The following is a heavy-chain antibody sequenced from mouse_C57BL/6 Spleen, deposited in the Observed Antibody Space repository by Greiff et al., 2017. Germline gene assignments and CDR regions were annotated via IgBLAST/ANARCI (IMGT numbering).Heavy chain of an antibody. CDR2: INPNSGST. Sequence: VQLQQPGAELVKPGASVKLSCKASGYTFTSYWMHWVKQRPGQGLEWIGMINPNSGSTNYNEKFKSKATLTVDKSSSKAYMQLISLTSEDSAIYYYATSTGGYYAMDYWGQGTSVTVSS. CDR1: GYTFTSYW. J-gene: IGHJ4*01. D-gene: IGHD3-1*01. CDR3: ATSTGGYYAMDY. V-gene: IGHV1-64*01.